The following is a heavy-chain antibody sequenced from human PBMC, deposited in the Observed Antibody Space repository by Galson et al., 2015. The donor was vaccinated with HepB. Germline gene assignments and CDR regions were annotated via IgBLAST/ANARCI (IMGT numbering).Heavy chain of an antibody. V-gene: IGHV6-1*01. CDR2: TYYRSKWYY. CDR1: GDSVSSNSAA. J-gene: IGHJ4*02. CDR3: TRASGTNWPFHY. Sequence: CAISGDSVSSNSAAWNWVRQSPSRGLEWLGRTYYRSKWYYGYAVSVKSRITINPDTSKNHFSLQLNSVTPEDTAVYYCTRASGTNWPFHYRGQGTLVTVSS. D-gene: IGHD7-27*01.